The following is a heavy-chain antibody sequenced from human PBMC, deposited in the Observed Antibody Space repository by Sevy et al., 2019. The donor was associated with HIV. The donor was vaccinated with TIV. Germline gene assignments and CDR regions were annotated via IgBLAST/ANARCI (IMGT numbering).Heavy chain of an antibody. CDR3: AKNPAVGSYYYMDV. CDR1: GLMFSSYA. Sequence: RGSLRLSCAASGLMFSSYAMSWVRQAPGKGLEWVSSVSGSGASTYYADSVKGRFTISRDNSKNTLYLQMSSLRVEDTAVYYCAKNPAVGSYYYMDVWGKGTTVTVSS. CDR2: VSGSGAST. D-gene: IGHD1-26*01. V-gene: IGHV3-23*01. J-gene: IGHJ6*03.